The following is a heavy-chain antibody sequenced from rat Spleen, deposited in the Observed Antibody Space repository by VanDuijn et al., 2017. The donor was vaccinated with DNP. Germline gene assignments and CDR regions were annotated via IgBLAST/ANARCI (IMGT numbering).Heavy chain of an antibody. V-gene: IGHV5-25*01. J-gene: IGHJ2*01. D-gene: IGHD1-7*01. CDR1: GFTFSAYY. Sequence: EVQLVESGGGLVQPGRSLKLSCAASGFTFSAYYMAWVRQAPAKGLEWVAYIGSDGYAPYYGVSVKGRFTISRDNAKSTLYLQMDSLRSEDTATYYCATHTTGNPLFDYWGQGVMVTVSS. CDR3: ATHTTGNPLFDY. CDR2: IGSDGYAP.